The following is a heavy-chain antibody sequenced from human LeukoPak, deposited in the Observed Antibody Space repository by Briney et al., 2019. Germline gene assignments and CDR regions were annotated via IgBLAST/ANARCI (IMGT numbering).Heavy chain of an antibody. V-gene: IGHV3-74*01. CDR3: ARDYARGYFDY. J-gene: IGHJ4*02. D-gene: IGHD2-2*01. CDR2: IHSDGRTT. Sequence: GGSLRLSCVASGFTFSSTWMHWVRQVPGKGLVWVSRIHSDGRTTFYADSVKGRFTISRDNAKNTLYLQMNSLRAEDTAVYYCARDYARGYFDYWGQGTLVTVSS. CDR1: GFTFSSTW.